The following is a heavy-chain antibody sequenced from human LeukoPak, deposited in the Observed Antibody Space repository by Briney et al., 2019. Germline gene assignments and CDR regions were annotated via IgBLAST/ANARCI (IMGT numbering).Heavy chain of an antibody. CDR3: AKDHTDYGDYSEGGDFDY. J-gene: IGHJ4*02. CDR1: GFTFSSYA. D-gene: IGHD4-17*01. V-gene: IGHV3-23*01. Sequence: GGSLRLSWAASGFTFSSYAMSWVRKAPGKGLEWVSAISVSGGSTYYADSVKGRFTISRDNSKNTLYLQMNSLRAEDTAVYYCAKDHTDYGDYSEGGDFDYWGQGTLVTVSS. CDR2: ISVSGGST.